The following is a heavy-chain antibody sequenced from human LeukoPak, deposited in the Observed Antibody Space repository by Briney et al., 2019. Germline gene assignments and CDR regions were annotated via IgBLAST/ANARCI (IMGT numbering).Heavy chain of an antibody. Sequence: ASVKVSCKASGYTFTSYGISWVRQAPGQGLEWMGWISAYNGNTNYAQKLQGRVTMTTDTSTSTAYMELRSLRSDDTAVYYCARVYDFWSGYYAFDIWGQGTMVTVSS. CDR2: ISAYNGNT. CDR3: ARVYDFWSGYYAFDI. J-gene: IGHJ3*02. V-gene: IGHV1-18*01. D-gene: IGHD3-3*01. CDR1: GYTFTSYG.